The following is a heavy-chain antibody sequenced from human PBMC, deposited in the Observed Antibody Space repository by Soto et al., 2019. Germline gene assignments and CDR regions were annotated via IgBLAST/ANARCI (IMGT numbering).Heavy chain of an antibody. CDR3: AREKAAAVLPDAFDI. V-gene: IGHV3-33*01. CDR2: IWYDGSNK. Sequence: QVQLVESGGGVVQPGRSLRLSCAASGFTFSSYGMHWVRQAPGKGLEWVALIWYDGSNKFYADSVKGRFTISRENSKNTLYLQMNSLRAEDTAVYYCAREKAAAVLPDAFDIWGQGTMVTVSS. CDR1: GFTFSSYG. J-gene: IGHJ3*02. D-gene: IGHD6-13*01.